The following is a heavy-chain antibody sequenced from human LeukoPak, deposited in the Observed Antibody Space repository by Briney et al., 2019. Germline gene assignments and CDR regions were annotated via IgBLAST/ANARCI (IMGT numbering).Heavy chain of an antibody. CDR2: IKQDGSEK. V-gene: IGHV3-7*01. CDR1: GFTFSSYW. J-gene: IGHJ4*02. Sequence: PGGSLRLSCAASGFTFSSYWMSWVRQAQGKGLEWVANIKQDGSEKYYVDSVKGRFTISRDNAKNSLYLQMNSLRAEDTAVYYCARGPLTVIAAADYWGQGTLVTVSS. CDR3: ARGPLTVIAAADY. D-gene: IGHD6-13*01.